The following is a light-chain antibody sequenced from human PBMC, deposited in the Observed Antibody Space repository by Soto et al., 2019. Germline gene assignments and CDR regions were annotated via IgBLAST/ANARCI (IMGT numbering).Light chain of an antibody. Sequence: DVQLTQSPSSLSASLGDRVTITCRASQNIDNYLNWYQHKPGKAPKLLIYATSTLQSGVPARFSGSGSGIEFTRTISTLQAEDFATYFCQESYSTPAVSFGGGTKADI. CDR1: QNIDNY. CDR2: ATS. V-gene: IGKV1-39*01. J-gene: IGKJ4*01. CDR3: QESYSTPAVS.